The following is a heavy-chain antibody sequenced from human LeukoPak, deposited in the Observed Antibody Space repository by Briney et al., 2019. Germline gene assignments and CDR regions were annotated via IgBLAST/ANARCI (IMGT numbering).Heavy chain of an antibody. J-gene: IGHJ4*02. Sequence: SETLSLTCTVSGGSISSSGYYWGWIRQPPGKGLEWIGSMYYSGSTNYNPSVKSRVTISADTSRNQFSLNQSSVTAADTAVYYCYTTSGGRPHWGQGTLVTVSS. CDR2: MYYSGST. D-gene: IGHD2-2*02. CDR3: YTTSGGRPH. V-gene: IGHV4-39*01. CDR1: GGSISSSGYY.